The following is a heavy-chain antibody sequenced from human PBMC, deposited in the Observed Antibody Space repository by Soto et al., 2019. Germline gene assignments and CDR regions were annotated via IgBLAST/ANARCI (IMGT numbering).Heavy chain of an antibody. CDR2: IWYDGSNK. CDR1: GFTFSSYG. D-gene: IGHD1-26*01. Sequence: PGGSLRLSCAASGFTFSSYGMHWVRQAPGKGLEWVAVIWYDGSNKYYADSVKGRFTISRDNSKNTLYLQMNSLRAEDTAVYYCARVLGMVGATVTKELYGMDVWGQGTTVTVSS. J-gene: IGHJ6*02. CDR3: ARVLGMVGATVTKELYGMDV. V-gene: IGHV3-33*01.